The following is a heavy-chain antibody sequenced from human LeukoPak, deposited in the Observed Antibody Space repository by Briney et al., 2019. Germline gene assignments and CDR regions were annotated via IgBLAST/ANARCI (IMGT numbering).Heavy chain of an antibody. Sequence: ASVKVSCKASGYTFTGYYMHWVRQAPGQGLEWMGWINPNSGGTNYAQKFQGRVTMTRDTSISTAYMELRRLRSDDTAVYYCARVNLRSGGSCYNYWGQGTLVTVSS. CDR2: INPNSGGT. CDR1: GYTFTGYY. J-gene: IGHJ4*02. CDR3: ARVNLRSGGSCYNY. V-gene: IGHV1-2*02. D-gene: IGHD2-15*01.